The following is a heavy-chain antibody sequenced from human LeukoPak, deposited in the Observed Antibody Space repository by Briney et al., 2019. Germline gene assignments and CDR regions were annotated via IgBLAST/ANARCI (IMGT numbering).Heavy chain of an antibody. V-gene: IGHV4-31*03. CDR1: GGSISSGGYY. Sequence: SQTLSLTCTVSGGSISSGGYYWSWIRQHPGKGLEWIGYIYYSGSTYYNPSLKSRVTISVDTSKNQFSLKVSSVTAADTAVYYCARGRRRAALDYWGQGTLVTVSS. CDR3: ARGRRRAALDY. J-gene: IGHJ4*02. CDR2: IYYSGST.